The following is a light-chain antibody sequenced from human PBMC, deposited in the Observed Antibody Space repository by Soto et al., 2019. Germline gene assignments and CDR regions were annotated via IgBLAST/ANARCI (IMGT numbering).Light chain of an antibody. CDR2: DVS. J-gene: IGLJ1*01. V-gene: IGLV2-8*01. CDR3: SSYAGNNNYV. CDR1: SSDVGGYNH. Sequence: QSALTQPASVSGSPGQSITISCTGTSSDVGGYNHVSWYQQHPGRAPKLLIYDVSKRPTGVPDRFSGSKSGNTASLTVSGLQADDEADYYCSSYAGNNNYVFGSATKLTVL.